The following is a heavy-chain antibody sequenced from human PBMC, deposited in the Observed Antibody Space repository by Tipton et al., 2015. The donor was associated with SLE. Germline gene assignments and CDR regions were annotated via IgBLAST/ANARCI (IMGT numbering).Heavy chain of an antibody. CDR1: GYRFSSYW. CDR3: ARGGAITMGQGEVDY. Sequence: QLVQSGAEVKKPGESLKISCKASGYRFSSYWIGWVRQMPGKGLEWMGYIYHSGSTYYNPSLKSRVTISVDRSKNQFSLKLSSVTAADTAVYYCARGGAITMGQGEVDYWGQGTLVTVSS. CDR2: IYHSGST. D-gene: IGHD3-10*01. V-gene: IGHV5-51*03. J-gene: IGHJ4*02.